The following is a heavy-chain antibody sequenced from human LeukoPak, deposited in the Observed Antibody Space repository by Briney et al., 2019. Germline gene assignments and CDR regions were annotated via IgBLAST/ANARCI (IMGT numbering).Heavy chain of an antibody. CDR1: GFTFSSSA. V-gene: IGHV3-23*01. D-gene: IGHD1-26*01. CDR3: ARDGSGSYWYYYYYYMDV. J-gene: IGHJ6*03. Sequence: GGSLRLSCAASGFTFSSSAMSWVRQAPGKGLEWVSSISGSGSGGSTYYADSVKGRFTISRDNAKNSLYLQMNSLRAEDTAVYYCARDGSGSYWYYYYYYMDVWGKGTTVTISS. CDR2: ISGSGSGGST.